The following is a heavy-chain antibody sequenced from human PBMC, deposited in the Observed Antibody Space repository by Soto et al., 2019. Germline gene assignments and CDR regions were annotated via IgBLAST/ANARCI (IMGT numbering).Heavy chain of an antibody. J-gene: IGHJ5*02. V-gene: IGHV4-39*01. CDR2: IYYSGST. D-gene: IGHD6-6*01. Sequence: QLQLQESGPGLVKPSETLSLTCIVSGGSISSSSYYWGWIRQPPGKGMEWIGSIYYSGSTYYNPSLKGRVTIAVDTSKNPFSLTLSSVPAADTAVFYCARHRARNWFDPWGQGTLVTVAS. CDR1: GGSISSSSYY. CDR3: ARHRARNWFDP.